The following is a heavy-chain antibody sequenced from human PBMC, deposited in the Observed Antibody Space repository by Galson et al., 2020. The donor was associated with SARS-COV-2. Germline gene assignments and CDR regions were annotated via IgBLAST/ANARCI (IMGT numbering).Heavy chain of an antibody. V-gene: IGHV3-7*05. D-gene: IGHD3-9*01. CDR2: IKQDGSEK. CDR1: GFTFSSYW. Sequence: GESLMISCAASGFTFSSYWMSWVRQAPGKGLEWVANIKQDGSEKYYVDSVKGRFTISRDNAKNSLYLQMNSLRAEDTAVYYCARHDWLLGHDAFDIWGQGTMVTVSS. J-gene: IGHJ3*02. CDR3: ARHDWLLGHDAFDI.